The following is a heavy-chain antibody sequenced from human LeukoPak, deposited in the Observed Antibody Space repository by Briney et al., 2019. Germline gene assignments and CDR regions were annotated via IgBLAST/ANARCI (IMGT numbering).Heavy chain of an antibody. CDR3: ARDLAGDY. CDR1: GFTFSSYA. CDR2: MSYDGSNK. V-gene: IGHV3-30-3*01. J-gene: IGHJ4*02. Sequence: GGSLRLSCAASGFTFSSYAMHWVRQAPGKGLEWVAVMSYDGSNKYYADSVKGRFTISRDNSKNTLYLQMNSLRAEDTAVYYCARDLAGDYWGQGTLVTVPS.